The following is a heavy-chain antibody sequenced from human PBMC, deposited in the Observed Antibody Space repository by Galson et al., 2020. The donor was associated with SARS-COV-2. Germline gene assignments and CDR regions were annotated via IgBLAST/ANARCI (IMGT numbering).Heavy chain of an antibody. Sequence: SQTLSPTCAVSGDSTRSNYWWTGVRQPPGPGLEWIGKIYHRGNSIHNPSLESRVTISIDKSRNQFSLRLNSVTAADTAVYDWARSDTLQRYLPSELWSHGTLVTVSS. CDR2: IYHRGNS. CDR3: ARSDTLQRYLPSEL. V-gene: IGHV4-4*02. D-gene: IGHD1-20*01. J-gene: IGHJ4*01. CDR1: GDSTRSNYW.